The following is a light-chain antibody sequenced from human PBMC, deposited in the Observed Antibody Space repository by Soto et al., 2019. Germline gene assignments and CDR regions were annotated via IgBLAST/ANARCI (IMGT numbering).Light chain of an antibody. J-gene: IGKJ1*01. CDR3: HQFDSSLT. V-gene: IGKV3-20*01. CDR2: GTS. CDR1: QSVSTSF. Sequence: EIVLTQSPGTLSLSPGDRATLSCRASQSVSTSFLAWYQQTPGQAPRLLIYGTSSRATGIPDRFSGSGSGTDFTLTISRLEPEDFAVYYGHQFDSSLTFGQGTTVEIK.